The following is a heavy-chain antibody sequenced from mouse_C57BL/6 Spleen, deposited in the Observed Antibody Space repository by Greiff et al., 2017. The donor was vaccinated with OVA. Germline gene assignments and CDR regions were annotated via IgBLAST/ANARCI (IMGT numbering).Heavy chain of an antibody. Sequence: QVQLKQPGAELVKPGASVKMSCKASGYTFTSYWITWVKQRPGQGLEWIGDIYPGSGSTNYNEKFKSKATLTVDTSSSTAYMQLSSLTSEDSAVYYCARWDYDYDGWFAYWGQGTLVTVSA. J-gene: IGHJ3*01. CDR3: ARWDYDYDGWFAY. D-gene: IGHD2-4*01. V-gene: IGHV1-55*01. CDR1: GYTFTSYW. CDR2: IYPGSGST.